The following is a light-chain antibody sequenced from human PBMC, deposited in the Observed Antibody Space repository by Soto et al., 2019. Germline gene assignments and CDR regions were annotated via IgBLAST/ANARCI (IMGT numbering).Light chain of an antibody. J-gene: IGKJ4*01. CDR1: QSISYW. V-gene: IGKV1-5*03. CDR3: QEYSPRPTA. Sequence: STLSASVGDRVTITFRASQSISYWLAWCQQKPGKAPKPLIYEASKLESGVPSRFSGSGSGTEFTLTITSLQPDDFATYYCQEYSPRPTASGGGTKVDIK. CDR2: EAS.